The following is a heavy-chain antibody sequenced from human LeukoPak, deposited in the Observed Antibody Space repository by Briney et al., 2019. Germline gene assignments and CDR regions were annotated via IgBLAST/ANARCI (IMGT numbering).Heavy chain of an antibody. CDR3: ATSGSYLGDYFDY. V-gene: IGHV4-39*01. Sequence: SETLSLTCTVSGGSISSSSYYWGWIRQPPGKGLEWIGSIYYSGSTYYNPSLKSRVTISVDTSKNQFSLKLSSVTAADTAVYYCATSGSYLGDYFDYWGKGTLVTVSS. D-gene: IGHD1-26*01. CDR1: GGSISSSSYY. CDR2: IYYSGST. J-gene: IGHJ4*02.